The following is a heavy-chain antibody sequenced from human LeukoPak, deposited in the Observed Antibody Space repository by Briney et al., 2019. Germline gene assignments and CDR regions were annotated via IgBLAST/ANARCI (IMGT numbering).Heavy chain of an antibody. Sequence: GGSLRLSCAASGFTFSKYWLRWVRQPPGRGLVWLARINPDDKSTSYADSVKGRFTISIDDAKETLFLQMNSLTAEDTAVYYCLTIVETPIDAFDIWGQGAMVTVSS. D-gene: IGHD4-23*01. V-gene: IGHV3-74*01. CDR3: LTIVETPIDAFDI. CDR1: GFTFSKYW. CDR2: INPDDKST. J-gene: IGHJ3*02.